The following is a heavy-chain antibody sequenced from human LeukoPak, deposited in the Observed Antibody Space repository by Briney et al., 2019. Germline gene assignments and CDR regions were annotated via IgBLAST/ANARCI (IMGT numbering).Heavy chain of an antibody. V-gene: IGHV3-30*03. D-gene: IGHD3-22*01. J-gene: IGHJ4*02. Sequence: GGSLRLSCAASGFTFSTYGMHWVRQAPGKGLEWVSLISFVGNNTFYVYSVKGRLTISRDNSKNTLSLQMNSLRTEDTAVYYCARDVIRGYYYDSSGFDVYFDNWGQGTLVTVSS. CDR2: ISFVGNNT. CDR3: ARDVIRGYYYDSSGFDVYFDN. CDR1: GFTFSTYG.